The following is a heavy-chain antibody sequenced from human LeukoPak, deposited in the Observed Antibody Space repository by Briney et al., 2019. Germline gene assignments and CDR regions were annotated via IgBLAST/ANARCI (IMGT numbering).Heavy chain of an antibody. J-gene: IGHJ4*02. V-gene: IGHV4-59*01. D-gene: IGHD6-13*01. CDR2: IHYSGST. Sequence: SETLSLTCTVSGGSISSYYWSWIRQPLGRGLEWIGSIHYSGSTSYNPSLKGRVSISVDTSKNQFSLKLSSVTAADTAVYYCARRVYSSSWSYYFDYWGQGTLVTVSS. CDR3: ARRVYSSSWSYYFDY. CDR1: GGSISSYY.